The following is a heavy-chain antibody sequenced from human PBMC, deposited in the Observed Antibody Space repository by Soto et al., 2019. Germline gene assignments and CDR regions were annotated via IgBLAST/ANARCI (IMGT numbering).Heavy chain of an antibody. Sequence: QVQVVESGGGVVQPGTSLRLSCAASGFTFRSYVMHWVRQAPGKGLEWVASILYDGSDKRYAGPVRGRFTISRDNSQDTLYLQMNRLRAEDTAVYFCAREWRRSYYLDYWGQGTLVTVSS. CDR1: GFTFRSYV. D-gene: IGHD3-10*01. CDR3: AREWRRSYYLDY. CDR2: ILYDGSDK. J-gene: IGHJ4*02. V-gene: IGHV3-30-3*01.